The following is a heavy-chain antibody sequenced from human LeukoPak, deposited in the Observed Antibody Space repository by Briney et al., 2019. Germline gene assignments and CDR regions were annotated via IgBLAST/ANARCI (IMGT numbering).Heavy chain of an antibody. D-gene: IGHD6-19*01. Sequence: ASVKVSCKVSGYTLTELSMHWVRQAPGKGLEWMGGFDPEDGETIYAQKFQGRVTMTEDTSTDTAYMELSSLRSKDTAVYYCATAIAVAGTSWYFDYWGQGTLVTVSS. CDR2: FDPEDGET. V-gene: IGHV1-24*01. CDR3: ATAIAVAGTSWYFDY. J-gene: IGHJ4*02. CDR1: GYTLTELS.